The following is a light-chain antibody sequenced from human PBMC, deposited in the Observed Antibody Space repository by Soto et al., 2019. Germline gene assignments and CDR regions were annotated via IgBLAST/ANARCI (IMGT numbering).Light chain of an antibody. CDR1: SSDVGGYNY. CDR2: EVS. J-gene: IGLJ2*01. CDR3: YSYTSSSTVV. V-gene: IGLV2-14*01. Sequence: QSALTQPASVSGSPGQSITISCTGTSSDVGGYNYVSWYQQYPGKAPKVMIYEVSSRPSGVSDRFSGSKPGNTASLTISGLQAEDEGDYYCYSYTSSSTVVFGGGTKLTVL.